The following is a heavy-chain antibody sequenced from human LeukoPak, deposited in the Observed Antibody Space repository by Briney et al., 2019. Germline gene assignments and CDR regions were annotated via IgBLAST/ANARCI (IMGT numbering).Heavy chain of an antibody. D-gene: IGHD6-19*01. V-gene: IGHV4-34*01. CDR3: ARLVSENGWYDY. Sequence: SETLSLTCTVSGGSISSYYWSWIRQPPGKGLEWIGEINHSGSTNYNPSLKSRVTISVDTSKNQFSLKLSSVTAADTAVHYCARLVSENGWYDYWGQGTLVTVSS. CDR1: GGSISSYY. CDR2: INHSGST. J-gene: IGHJ4*02.